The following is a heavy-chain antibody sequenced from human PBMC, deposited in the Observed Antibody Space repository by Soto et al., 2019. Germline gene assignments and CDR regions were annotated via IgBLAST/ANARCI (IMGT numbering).Heavy chain of an antibody. V-gene: IGHV3-74*01. Sequence: EVQLAESGGGLVQPGGSQRLSCAASGFTFSSYWMHWVRQAPGKGLVWVSRINRDGSSASYVDSVKGRFTVSRDNAKNTLYLQMNSLRAEDTAVYYCARIGQIAGLGHWGQGALVTVSS. D-gene: IGHD3-22*01. CDR2: INRDGSSA. CDR3: ARIGQIAGLGH. CDR1: GFTFSSYW. J-gene: IGHJ4*02.